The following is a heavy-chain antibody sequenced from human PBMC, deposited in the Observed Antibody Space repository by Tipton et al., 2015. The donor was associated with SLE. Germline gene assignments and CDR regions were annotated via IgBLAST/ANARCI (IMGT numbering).Heavy chain of an antibody. J-gene: IGHJ4*02. CDR3: ASRPGTRGEFDY. D-gene: IGHD1-14*01. CDR2: IYYSGST. V-gene: IGHV4-31*02. CDR1: GGSISSGGYY. Sequence: LRLSCTVSGGSISSGGYYWSWIRQHPGKGLEWIGYIYYSGSTYYNPSLKSRVTISVDTSKNQFSLKLSSVTAADTAVYYCASRPGTRGEFDYWGQGTLVTVSS.